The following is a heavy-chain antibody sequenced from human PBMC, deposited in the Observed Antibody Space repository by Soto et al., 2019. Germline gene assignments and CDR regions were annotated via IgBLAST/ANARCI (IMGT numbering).Heavy chain of an antibody. J-gene: IGHJ5*02. CDR1: GGSISSYY. Sequence: PSETLSLTCTVSGGSISSYYWSWIRQLAGKGLEWIGRIYTSGSTNYNPSLKSRVTMSVDTSKNQFSLKLSSVTAADTAVYYCARDRPITIFGVAEINWFDPWGQGTLVTVSS. CDR2: IYTSGST. CDR3: ARDRPITIFGVAEINWFDP. D-gene: IGHD3-3*01. V-gene: IGHV4-4*07.